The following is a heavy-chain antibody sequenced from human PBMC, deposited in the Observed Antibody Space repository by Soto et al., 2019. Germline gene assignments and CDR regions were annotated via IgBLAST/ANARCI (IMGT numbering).Heavy chain of an antibody. Sequence: QVQLVQSGAEEKKPGASVKVSCKASGYTFTSYAMHWVRQAPGQRLEWMGWINAGNGNTKYSQKFQGRVTITRDTCASTAYMELSSLRSEDTAVYYCARMEYCSGGSCYWYYFDYWGQGTLVTVSS. D-gene: IGHD2-15*01. J-gene: IGHJ4*02. CDR2: INAGNGNT. V-gene: IGHV1-3*05. CDR3: ARMEYCSGGSCYWYYFDY. CDR1: GYTFTSYA.